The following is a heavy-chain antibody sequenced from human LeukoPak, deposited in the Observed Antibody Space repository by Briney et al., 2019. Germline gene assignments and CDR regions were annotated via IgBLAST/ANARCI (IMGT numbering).Heavy chain of an antibody. Sequence: PGGSLRLSCAASGFTFSSYGMHWVRQAPGKGLEWVAVIWYDGSNKYYADSVKGRFTISRDNSKNTLYLQMNSLRAEDTAVYYCAREFRGGGWYGALAYYFDYWGQGTLVTVSS. J-gene: IGHJ4*02. D-gene: IGHD6-19*01. V-gene: IGHV3-33*08. CDR3: AREFRGGGWYGALAYYFDY. CDR2: IWYDGSNK. CDR1: GFTFSSYG.